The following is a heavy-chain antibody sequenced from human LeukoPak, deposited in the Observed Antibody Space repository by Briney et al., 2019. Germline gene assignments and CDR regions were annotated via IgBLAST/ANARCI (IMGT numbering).Heavy chain of an antibody. J-gene: IGHJ4*02. CDR3: AKDRGRDQIDY. Sequence: GGSLRLSCAASGFTFSSYAMSWFRQAPGKGLEWVSAISGSGGSTYYADSVKGRFTISRDNYKNTLYLQMNSLRAEDTAVYYCAKDRGRDQIDYWGQGTLVTVSS. D-gene: IGHD2-2*01. CDR1: GFTFSSYA. V-gene: IGHV3-23*01. CDR2: ISGSGGST.